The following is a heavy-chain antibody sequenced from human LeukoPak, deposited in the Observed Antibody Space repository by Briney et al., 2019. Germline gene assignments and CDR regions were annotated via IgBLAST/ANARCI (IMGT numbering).Heavy chain of an antibody. CDR3: ARVPGYWRFGELLPPHFDY. CDR2: ISSSSSYI. J-gene: IGHJ4*02. Sequence: SGGSLRLSCAASGFTFSSYSMNWVRQAPGKGLEWVSSISSSSSYIYYADSVKGRFTISRDNAKNSLYLQMNSLRAEDTAVYYCARVPGYWRFGELLPPHFDYWGQGTLVTVSS. CDR1: GFTFSSYS. D-gene: IGHD3-10*01. V-gene: IGHV3-21*01.